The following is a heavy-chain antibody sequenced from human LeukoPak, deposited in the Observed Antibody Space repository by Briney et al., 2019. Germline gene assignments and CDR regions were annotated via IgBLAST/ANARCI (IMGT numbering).Heavy chain of an antibody. CDR3: TKGTIWLPFDY. J-gene: IGHJ4*02. Sequence: PGGSLTLSCAASGFTFRDAAMTWVRQAPGKGLEWVSLISSSGANAYYADSVKGRFTISRDNSKNTLYLQMNSLRAEDTAVYYCTKGTIWLPFDYWGQGTLVTVSS. CDR2: ISSSGANA. V-gene: IGHV3-23*01. D-gene: IGHD5-18*01. CDR1: GFTFRDAA.